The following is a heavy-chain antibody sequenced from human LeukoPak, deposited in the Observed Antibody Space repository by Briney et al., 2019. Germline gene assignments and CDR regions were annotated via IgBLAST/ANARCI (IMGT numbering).Heavy chain of an antibody. CDR2: INPKSGGT. J-gene: IGHJ4*02. CDR1: GYTFTDYY. D-gene: IGHD3-3*02. Sequence: ASVNVSCKASGYTFTDYYMHWVRQAPGQGLEWMGWINPKSGGTNYAQKYQGRVTLTRDTSISTVYMELSRLRSDDTAVYYCATWGSIWCDYWGQGILVTVSS. CDR3: ATWGSIWCDY. V-gene: IGHV1-2*02.